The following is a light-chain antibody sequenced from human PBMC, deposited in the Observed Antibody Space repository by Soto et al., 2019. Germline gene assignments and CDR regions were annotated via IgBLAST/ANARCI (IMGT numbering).Light chain of an antibody. CDR3: CPFSGPVWV. V-gene: IGLV2-8*01. CDR2: EVT. Sequence: QSALTQTPSASGSPGQSVTISCTGTSSDIGGYDHVSWYQQHPGKAPKVMIYEVTKRPSGVPDRFSVSKAGNTASLAVFGLQAKDEADYYWCPFSGPVWVFGGGTEVTVL. CDR1: SSDIGGYDH. J-gene: IGLJ3*02.